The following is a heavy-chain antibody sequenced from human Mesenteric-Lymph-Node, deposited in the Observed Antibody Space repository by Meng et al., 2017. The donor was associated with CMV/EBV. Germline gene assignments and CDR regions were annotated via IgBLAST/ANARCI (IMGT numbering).Heavy chain of an antibody. Sequence: GESLKISCAASGFTFSSSWMHWVRQAPGKGLECVSVIYSGGSTYYAESVKGRFTISRDNSKNTLYLQMNSLRAEDTAVYYCARDSDGMDVWGQGTTVTVSS. CDR3: ARDSDGMDV. CDR2: IYSGGST. J-gene: IGHJ6*02. D-gene: IGHD3-10*01. V-gene: IGHV3-53*01. CDR1: GFTFSSSW.